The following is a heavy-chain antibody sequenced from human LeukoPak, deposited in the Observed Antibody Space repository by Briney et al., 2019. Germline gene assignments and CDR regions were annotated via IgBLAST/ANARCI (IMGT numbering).Heavy chain of an antibody. D-gene: IGHD4-11*01. CDR3: ARGAMGLHNYPCFDY. J-gene: IGHJ4*02. CDR2: ISSSSSYI. Sequence: GGSLRLSCAASGFTFSSYSMNWVRQAPGKGLEWVSSISSSSSYIYYADSVKGRFTISRDNAKNSLYLQMNSLRAEDTAVYYCARGAMGLHNYPCFDYWGQGTLVTVSS. CDR1: GFTFSSYS. V-gene: IGHV3-21*01.